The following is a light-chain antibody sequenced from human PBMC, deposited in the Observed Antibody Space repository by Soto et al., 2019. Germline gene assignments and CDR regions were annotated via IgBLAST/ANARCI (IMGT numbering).Light chain of an antibody. CDR2: SDS. V-gene: IGLV3-21*04. CDR3: QVWDSGSDHVV. CDR1: NVGSTS. J-gene: IGLJ3*02. Sequence: SYELTQPPSVSVAPGKTARITCGGNNVGSTSVHWYQQKPGQAPVLVIYSDSDRPSAIPERFSGSNSGNTATLTINRVEAGDEADYYCQVWDSGSDHVVFGGGTKLTVL.